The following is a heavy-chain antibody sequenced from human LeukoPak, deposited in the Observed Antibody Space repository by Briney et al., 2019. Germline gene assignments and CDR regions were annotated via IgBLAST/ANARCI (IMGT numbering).Heavy chain of an antibody. CDR3: ARTRTGRRDGYNHFDY. D-gene: IGHD5-24*01. V-gene: IGHV3-30-3*01. Sequence: GGSLRLSCAASGLTFSSYPMHWVRQAPGKGLEWVAVISYDGSEKHYADPVKGRFTISRDNSKNTLYLQMNSLRAEDTAVYYCARTRTGRRDGYNHFDYWGQGTLVTVSS. CDR2: ISYDGSEK. CDR1: GLTFSSYP. J-gene: IGHJ4*02.